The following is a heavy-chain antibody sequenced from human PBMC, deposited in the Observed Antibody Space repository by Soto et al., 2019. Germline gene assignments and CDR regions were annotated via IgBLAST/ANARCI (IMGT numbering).Heavy chain of an antibody. Sequence: EVQLVESGGGLVKPGGSLRLSCAASGFTFSSYSMNWVRQAPGKGLEWVSFISSSSSYIFYADSLKGRFTISRDSAKNXLXLXXNSLRAEDTAVYYCARDRLDCSSTSCEKWSYGMDVWGQGTTVTVSS. D-gene: IGHD2-2*01. CDR1: GFTFSSYS. CDR3: ARDRLDCSSTSCEKWSYGMDV. V-gene: IGHV3-21*01. J-gene: IGHJ6*02. CDR2: ISSSSSYI.